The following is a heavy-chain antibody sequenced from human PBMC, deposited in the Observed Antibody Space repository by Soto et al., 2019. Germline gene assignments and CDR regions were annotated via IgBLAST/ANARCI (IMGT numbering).Heavy chain of an antibody. V-gene: IGHV3-48*02. CDR2: ISSSSSTI. D-gene: IGHD6-13*01. J-gene: IGHJ4*02. CDR1: GFTFSSYS. Sequence: GGSLRLSCAASGFTFSSYSMNWVRQAPGKGLEWVSYISSSSSTIYYADSVKGRFTISRDNAKNSLYLQMNSLRDEDTAVYYCARDVERQQLVPDYFDYWGQGTLVTVS. CDR3: ARDVERQQLVPDYFDY.